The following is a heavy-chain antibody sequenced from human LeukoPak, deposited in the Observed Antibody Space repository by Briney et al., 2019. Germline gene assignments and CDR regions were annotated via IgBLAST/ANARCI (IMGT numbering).Heavy chain of an antibody. V-gene: IGHV3-23*01. CDR1: GFTFSGFD. Sequence: GGSLRLSCASSGFTFSGFDMSWVRQAPGKGLEWVSTVSGDGRKTYYADSVKGRFTISRDNSKSALYLQMNTLRAADTGEYFCAKGGGSYYVALFYYWGQGSLVTVSS. D-gene: IGHD1-26*01. CDR3: AKGGGSYYVALFYY. J-gene: IGHJ4*02. CDR2: VSGDGRKT.